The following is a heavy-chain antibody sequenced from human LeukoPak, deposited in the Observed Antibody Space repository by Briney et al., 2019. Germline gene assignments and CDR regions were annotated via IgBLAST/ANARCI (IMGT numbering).Heavy chain of an antibody. CDR3: ARVAKERVGGVYYSDY. CDR1: GFTFSDYD. V-gene: IGHV3-13*01. Sequence: PRGSLRLSCAPSGFTFSDYDTRWVRQATGKGLEWVSAIGPAGDTYYTGSVKGRFTNSRENANNSLYLQMNSLRDGDTAVYYCARVAKERVGGVYYSDYWGQGTLVTVSS. J-gene: IGHJ4*02. D-gene: IGHD1-1*01. CDR2: IGPAGDT.